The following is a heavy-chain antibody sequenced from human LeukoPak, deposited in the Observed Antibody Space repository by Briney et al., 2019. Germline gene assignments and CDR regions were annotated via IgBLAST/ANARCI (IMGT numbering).Heavy chain of an antibody. D-gene: IGHD2-21*02. Sequence: SETLSLTCAVYVGSFIGYYWSWLRPPPGKGLEWIGEIHHSGSTNYNPSLKSRVTISVDTSKNQFSLKPSSVTAADTAVYYCARGRTYCGGDCYPAAGLDYWGQGTLVTVSS. J-gene: IGHJ4*02. CDR2: IHHSGST. CDR1: VGSFIGYY. CDR3: ARGRTYCGGDCYPAAGLDY. V-gene: IGHV4-34*01.